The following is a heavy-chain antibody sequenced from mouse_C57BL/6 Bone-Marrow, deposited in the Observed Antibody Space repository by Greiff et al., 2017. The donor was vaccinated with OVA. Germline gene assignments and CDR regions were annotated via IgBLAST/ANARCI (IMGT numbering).Heavy chain of an antibody. CDR1: GYTFTSYG. D-gene: IGHD2-3*01. Sequence: QVQLKESGAELARPGASVKLSCKASGYTFTSYGISWVKQRTGQGLEWIGEIYPRSGNTYYNEKFKGKATLTADKSSSTAYMELRSLTSEDSAVYFCARHDGYAMDYWGQGTSVTVSS. J-gene: IGHJ4*01. CDR2: IYPRSGNT. CDR3: ARHDGYAMDY. V-gene: IGHV1-81*01.